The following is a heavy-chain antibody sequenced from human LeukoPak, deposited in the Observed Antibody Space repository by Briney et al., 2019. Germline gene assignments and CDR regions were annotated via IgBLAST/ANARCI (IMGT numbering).Heavy chain of an antibody. J-gene: IGHJ3*02. Sequence: GGSLRLSCAASGFSFDDYAMSWVRQAPGKGLEWASAISGSGGSTYYADSVKGRFTISRDNSKNTLYLQMNSLRAEDTAVYYCAKDRRRSIAVAGHDAFDIWGQGTMVTVSS. CDR3: AKDRRRSIAVAGHDAFDI. V-gene: IGHV3-23*01. D-gene: IGHD6-19*01. CDR1: GFSFDDYA. CDR2: ISGSGGST.